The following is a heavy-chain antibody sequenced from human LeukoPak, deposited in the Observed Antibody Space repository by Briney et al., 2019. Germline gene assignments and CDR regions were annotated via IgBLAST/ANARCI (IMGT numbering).Heavy chain of an antibody. Sequence: SETLSLTCTVSGDSMSGYSWSWLRRPAGKELEWIGRIYSSYFTEYNLSLDGRVTMSIDTSKNQFSLMLDSVTAADTAVYYCARVHIVTGTYFDSWGQGALVTVSS. J-gene: IGHJ4*02. CDR2: IYSSYFT. CDR3: ARVHIVTGTYFDS. CDR1: GDSMSGYS. D-gene: IGHD3-10*01. V-gene: IGHV4-4*07.